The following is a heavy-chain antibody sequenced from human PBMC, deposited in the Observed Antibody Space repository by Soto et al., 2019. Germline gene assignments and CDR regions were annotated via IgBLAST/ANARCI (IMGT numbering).Heavy chain of an antibody. CDR2: IYWDDGK. CDR3: AHLTTGGFYFDY. D-gene: IGHD4-17*01. CDR1: GFSLRTSGVG. J-gene: IGHJ4*02. V-gene: IGHV2-5*02. Sequence: QITLKESGPPLVKPTQTLTLTCTFSGFSLRTSGVGVGWIRQPPGKALEWLELIYWDDGKRYSPSLKSRLTITKDTSKNQVVLRMTNMDPVDTATYYCAHLTTGGFYFDYWGQGTLVTVSS.